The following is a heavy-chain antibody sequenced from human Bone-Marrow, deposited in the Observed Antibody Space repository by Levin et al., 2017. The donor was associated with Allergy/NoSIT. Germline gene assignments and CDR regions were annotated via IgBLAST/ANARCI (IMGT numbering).Heavy chain of an antibody. D-gene: IGHD6-19*01. V-gene: IGHV3-30*03. CDR1: GLIFNNFA. CDR2: ISYDGNRI. J-gene: IGHJ4*02. Sequence: PGGSLRLSCEVSGLIFNNFAMHWVRQAPGKGLEWVAVISYDGNRIFYADSVKGRFTISRDNSKSTLSLQMTSLRPEDTAMYYCAGDEVAVAGFLSRIWKWGQGSLVTVS. CDR3: AGDEVAVAGFLSRIWK.